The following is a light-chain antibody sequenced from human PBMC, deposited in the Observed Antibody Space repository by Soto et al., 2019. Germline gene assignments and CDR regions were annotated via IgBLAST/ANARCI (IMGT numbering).Light chain of an antibody. Sequence: QSALTQPRSVAGSPGQSLTISCTGTSGDIGGYNYVSWYQHHPGKAPKLLIYDVNKRPSRVPDRLSGSKSGNTASLTISGLQAEDEADYYCCSYAGNYTLVFGGGTKLTVL. V-gene: IGLV2-11*01. CDR3: CSYAGNYTLV. J-gene: IGLJ2*01. CDR1: SGDIGGYNY. CDR2: DVN.